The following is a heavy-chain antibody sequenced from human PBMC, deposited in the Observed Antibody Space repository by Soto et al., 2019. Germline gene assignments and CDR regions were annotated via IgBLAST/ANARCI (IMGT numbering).Heavy chain of an antibody. CDR3: ARMVATKMRNPPRHYGMDV. V-gene: IGHV1-69*02. D-gene: IGHD5-12*01. Sequence: QVQLVQSGAEVKKPGSSVKVSCKASGGTFSSYTISWVRQAPGQGLEWMGRIIPILGIANYAQKFQGRVTITAAKSTSXAXXELSSLRSEDTAVYYCARMVATKMRNPPRHYGMDVWGQGTTVTVSS. CDR1: GGTFSSYT. CDR2: IIPILGIA. J-gene: IGHJ6*02.